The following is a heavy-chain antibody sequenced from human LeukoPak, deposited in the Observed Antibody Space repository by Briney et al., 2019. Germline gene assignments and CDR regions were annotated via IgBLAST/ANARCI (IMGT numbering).Heavy chain of an antibody. CDR3: ATSGWVFAFDI. J-gene: IGHJ3*02. D-gene: IGHD3-22*01. CDR1: GFTFSSYE. V-gene: IGHV3-48*03. CDR2: ISSSGSTI. Sequence: GGSLRLSCAASGFTFSSYEMNWVRQAPGKGLEWVSYISSSGSTIYYADSVKGRFTISRDNAKNSLYLQMNSLRAEDTAVYYCATSGWVFAFDIWGQGTMVTVSS.